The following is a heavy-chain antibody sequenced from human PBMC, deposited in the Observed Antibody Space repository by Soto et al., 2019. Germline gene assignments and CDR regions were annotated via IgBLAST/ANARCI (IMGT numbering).Heavy chain of an antibody. Sequence: EVQLLESAGGLVQPGGSLSLSCAASGFTFSSYAMRWVRQAPGKGLEWVSAISGSGGNTYYADSVKGRFTISRDNSKNTLFLQQNSLRAEDTAVYYCAKCAGRGWYPDYGGQGTLVTVSS. CDR2: ISGSGGNT. D-gene: IGHD6-19*01. J-gene: IGHJ4*02. CDR1: GFTFSSYA. CDR3: AKCAGRGWYPDY. V-gene: IGHV3-23*01.